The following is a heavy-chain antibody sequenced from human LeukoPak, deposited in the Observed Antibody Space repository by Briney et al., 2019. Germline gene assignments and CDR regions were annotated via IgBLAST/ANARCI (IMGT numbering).Heavy chain of an antibody. Sequence: SQTLSLTCTVSGGSISSGSYYWSWIRQPAGKGLEWIGRIYTSGSTNYNPSLKSRVTISVDTSKNQFSLKLSSVTAADTAVYYCARVEGRYCSSTSCYTGLYYYYYMDVWGKGTTVTVSS. CDR1: GGSISSGSYY. V-gene: IGHV4-61*02. CDR3: ARVEGRYCSSTSCYTGLYYYYYMDV. J-gene: IGHJ6*03. D-gene: IGHD2-2*02. CDR2: IYTSGST.